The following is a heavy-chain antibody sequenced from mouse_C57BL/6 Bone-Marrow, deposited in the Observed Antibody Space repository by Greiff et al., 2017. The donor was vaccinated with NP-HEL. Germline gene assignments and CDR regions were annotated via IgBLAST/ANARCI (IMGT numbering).Heavy chain of an antibody. CDR2: ISDGGSYT. V-gene: IGHV5-4*01. Sequence: EVQGVESGGGLVKPGGSLKLSCAASGFTFSSYAMSWVRQTPEKRLEWVATISDGGSYTYYPDNVKGRFTISRDNAKNTLYLQMSHLKSEDTAMYYCARGGHDNGGKACAYWGQGTLVTVSA. J-gene: IGHJ3*01. CDR1: GFTFSSYA. CDR3: ARGGHDNGGKACAY. D-gene: IGHD1-1*02.